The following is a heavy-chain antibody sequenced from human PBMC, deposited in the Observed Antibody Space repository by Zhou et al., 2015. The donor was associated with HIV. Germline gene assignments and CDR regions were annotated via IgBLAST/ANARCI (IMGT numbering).Heavy chain of an antibody. Sequence: EVRLVQSGGRLGAAGGGSLRLSCAASGFTFANFAMHWVRQSPGKGLEWVSSISDTGTKTYYADSVKGRFTISRDNSKSTLYLQMSSLRAEDTALYYCAKDGGYCTGYKCNSYKFEVWFDPGGQGTLVTVSS. CDR2: ISDTGTKT. V-gene: IGHV3-23*04. D-gene: IGHD2-8*02. CDR1: GFTFANFA. J-gene: IGHJ5*02. CDR3: AKDGGYCTGYKCNSYKFEVWFDP.